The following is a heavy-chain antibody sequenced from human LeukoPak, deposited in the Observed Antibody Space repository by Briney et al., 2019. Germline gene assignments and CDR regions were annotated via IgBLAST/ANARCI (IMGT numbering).Heavy chain of an antibody. CDR1: DGSFSGYY. J-gene: IGHJ4*02. V-gene: IGHV4-34*01. CDR3: ARETGYSFYYGSGSLIDY. Sequence: SETLSLTCAVYDGSFSGYYWSWIRQPPGKGLEWIGEINHSGSTNYNPSLKSRVTISVDTSKNQFSLKLSSVTAADTAVYYCARETGYSFYYGSGSLIDYWGQGTLVTVSS. CDR2: INHSGST. D-gene: IGHD3-10*01.